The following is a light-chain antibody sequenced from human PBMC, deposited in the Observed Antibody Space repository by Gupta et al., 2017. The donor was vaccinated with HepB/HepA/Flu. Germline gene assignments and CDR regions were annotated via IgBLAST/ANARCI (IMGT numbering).Light chain of an antibody. J-gene: IGKJ5*01. CDR1: QGISNY. Sequence: DIQLTQSPSFLSTSVGDRVTITFRASQGISNYLAWYQQKPGKAPKLLISAASTLQSPVPSRFSGSGSGTAFTLTIISLQSEDFATYYCQQVNSYPITFGQGTRLEIK. V-gene: IGKV1-9*01. CDR3: QQVNSYPIT. CDR2: AAS.